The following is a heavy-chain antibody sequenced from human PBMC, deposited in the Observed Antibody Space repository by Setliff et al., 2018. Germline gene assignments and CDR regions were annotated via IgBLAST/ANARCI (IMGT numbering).Heavy chain of an antibody. D-gene: IGHD4-17*01. CDR2: IYTSGST. Sequence: SETLSLTCTVSGGSISSGSYYWSWIRQPAGKGLEWIGHIYTSGSTNYNPSLKSRVTISVDTSKNQFSLKLSSVTAADTAVYYCATTTVTRSAFDIWGQGTMVTVSS. J-gene: IGHJ3*02. CDR3: ATTTVTRSAFDI. V-gene: IGHV4-61*09. CDR1: GGSISSGSYY.